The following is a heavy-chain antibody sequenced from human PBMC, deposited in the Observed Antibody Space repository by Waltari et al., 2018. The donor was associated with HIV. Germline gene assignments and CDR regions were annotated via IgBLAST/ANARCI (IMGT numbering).Heavy chain of an antibody. CDR2: SYCSGST. CDR3: ATPYDSSGLDAFDI. CDR1: GGSISSSSYY. Sequence: QLQLQESGPGLVKPSETLSLTCPVSGGSISSSSYYWGWIRQPPGKGLEWIGSSYCSGSTYYSPSLKRRVTISEDTSKNQCALKLSSVTAADTAVYYCATPYDSSGLDAFDIWGQGTMVTVSS. J-gene: IGHJ3*02. D-gene: IGHD3-22*01. V-gene: IGHV4-39*07.